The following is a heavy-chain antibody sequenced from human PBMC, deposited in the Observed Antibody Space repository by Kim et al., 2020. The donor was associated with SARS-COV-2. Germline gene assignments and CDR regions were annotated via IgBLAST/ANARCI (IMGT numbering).Heavy chain of an antibody. J-gene: IGHJ4*02. D-gene: IGHD3-22*01. CDR1: GGSISSGGYY. CDR2: IYYSGST. V-gene: IGHV4-31*03. Sequence: SETLSLTCTVSGGSISSGGYYWSWIRQHPGKGLEWIGYIYYSGSTYYNPSLKSRVTISVDTSKNQFSLKLSSVTAADTAMYYCARKGGVSSGYIYDYWGQGTLVTVSS. CDR3: ARKGGVSSGYIYDY.